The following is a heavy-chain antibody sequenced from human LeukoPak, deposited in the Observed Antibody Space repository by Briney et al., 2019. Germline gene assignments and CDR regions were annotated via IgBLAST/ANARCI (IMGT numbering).Heavy chain of an antibody. CDR2: IYYSGST. CDR1: GGSISSYY. V-gene: IGHV4-59*01. D-gene: IGHD3-22*01. Sequence: SETLSLTCTVSGGSISSYYWGWIRQPPGKGLEWIGYIYYSGSTNYNPSLKSRVTISVDTSKNQFSLKLSSVTAADTAVYYCARRIVVVDNWFDPWGQGTLVTVSS. CDR3: ARRIVVVDNWFDP. J-gene: IGHJ5*02.